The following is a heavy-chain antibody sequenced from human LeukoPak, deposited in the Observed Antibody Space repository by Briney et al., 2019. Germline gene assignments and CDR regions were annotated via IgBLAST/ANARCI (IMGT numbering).Heavy chain of an antibody. V-gene: IGHV4-39*07. CDR1: GGSISNSSFY. D-gene: IGHD3-9*01. CDR2: IYYSGST. CDR3: ARVVRYFDWSNVGYYFDY. Sequence: PSETLSLTCTVSGGSISNSSFYWGWIRRPPGKGLEWIGNIYYSGSTYYNPSLKSRVTISLDTSKNQFSLKLNSVTAADTAVYYCARVVRYFDWSNVGYYFDYWGQGTLVTVSS. J-gene: IGHJ4*02.